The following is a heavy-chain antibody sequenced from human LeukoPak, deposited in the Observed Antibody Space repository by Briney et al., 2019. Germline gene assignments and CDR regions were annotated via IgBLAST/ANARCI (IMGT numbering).Heavy chain of an antibody. CDR3: AKDLGPYCYYGMDV. J-gene: IGHJ6*02. D-gene: IGHD3-16*01. V-gene: IGHV3-30*02. CDR1: GFTFSSYG. Sequence: GGSLRLSCAASGFTFSSYGMHWVRQAPGKGLEWVAVIWYDGSNKYYADSVKGRFTISRDNSKNTLYLQMNSLRAEDTAVYYCAKDLGPYCYYGMDVWGQGTTVTVSS. CDR2: IWYDGSNK.